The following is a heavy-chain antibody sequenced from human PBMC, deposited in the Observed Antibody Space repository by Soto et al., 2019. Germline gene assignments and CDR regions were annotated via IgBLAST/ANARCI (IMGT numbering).Heavy chain of an antibody. CDR1: GYTFTSYD. Sequence: GASVKVSCKASGYTFTSYDINWVRQATGQGLEWMGWMNPNSGNTGYAQKFQGRVTMTRNTSISTAYMELSSLRSEDTAVYYCARRGVDIVVVVDAFWFDPSGQATLVTVSS. V-gene: IGHV1-8*01. J-gene: IGHJ5*02. CDR3: ARRGVDIVVVVDAFWFDP. D-gene: IGHD2-15*01. CDR2: MNPNSGNT.